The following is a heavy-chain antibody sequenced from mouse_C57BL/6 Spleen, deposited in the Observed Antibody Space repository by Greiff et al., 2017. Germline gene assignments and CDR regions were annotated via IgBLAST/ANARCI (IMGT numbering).Heavy chain of an antibody. Sequence: QVQLKESGAELARPGASVKLSCTASGYTFTSYGISWVKQRTGQGLEWIGEIYPRSGNTYYNEKFKGQATMTADKSSSTAYMELRSLTSEDSAVYVCARSGIYDSYHTWFAYWGQGTLVTVSA. CDR2: IYPRSGNT. CDR1: GYTFTSYG. V-gene: IGHV1-81*01. D-gene: IGHD2-3*01. CDR3: ARSGIYDSYHTWFAY. J-gene: IGHJ3*01.